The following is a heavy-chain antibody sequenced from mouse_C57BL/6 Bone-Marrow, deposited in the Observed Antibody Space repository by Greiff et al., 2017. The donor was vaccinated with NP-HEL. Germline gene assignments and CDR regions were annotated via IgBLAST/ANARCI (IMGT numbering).Heavy chain of an antibody. CDR3: ARHEDGGFYDSSWFAY. Sequence: QVQLKQSGAELVKPGASVKLSCKASGYTFTEYTIHWVKQRSGQGLEWIGWFYPGSGSIKYNEKFKDKATLTADKSSSTVYMELSRLTSEDSAVYFCARHEDGGFYDSSWFAYWGQGTLVTVSA. CDR2: FYPGSGSI. V-gene: IGHV1-62-2*01. J-gene: IGHJ3*01. CDR1: GYTFTEYT. D-gene: IGHD2-3*01.